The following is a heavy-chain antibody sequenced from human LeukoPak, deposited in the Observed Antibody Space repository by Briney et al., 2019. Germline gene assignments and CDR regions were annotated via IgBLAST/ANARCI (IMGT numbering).Heavy chain of an antibody. CDR1: GFTFSSYS. D-gene: IGHD1-20*01. V-gene: IGHV3-23*01. CDR3: AKKMSITAASQVDY. CDR2: TSSSGGST. Sequence: PGGSLRLSCAASGFTFSSYSMSWVRQAPGKGLEWVSATSSSGGSTDYTDSVKGRFTISRDNSKNTLYLQMNSLRAEDTAVYYCAKKMSITAASQVDYWGQGTLVTVSS. J-gene: IGHJ4*02.